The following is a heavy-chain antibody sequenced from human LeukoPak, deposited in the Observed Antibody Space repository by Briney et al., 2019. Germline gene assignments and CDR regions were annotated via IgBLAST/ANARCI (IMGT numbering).Heavy chain of an antibody. CDR1: GYTFNSYD. D-gene: IGHD3-22*01. J-gene: IGHJ4*02. Sequence: ASVKVSCKGSGYTFNSYDINWVRQAPGQGLEWMGWMNPNSGNTGYAQRLQGRVTMTRDTSTSTAYMELSSLRSEDTAVYYCARVSQTPAYYYTSGYYYLGYWGQGTLVTVSS. CDR2: MNPNSGNT. V-gene: IGHV1-8*01. CDR3: ARVSQTPAYYYTSGYYYLGY.